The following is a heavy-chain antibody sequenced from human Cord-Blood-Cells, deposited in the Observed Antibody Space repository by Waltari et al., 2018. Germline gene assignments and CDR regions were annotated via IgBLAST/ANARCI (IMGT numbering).Heavy chain of an antibody. CDR2: ISADKGNT. D-gene: IGHD2-2*01. CDR3: ARVGDNIVVVPAAITVGAFDI. CDR1: GYTFTSYG. V-gene: IGHV1-18*04. Sequence: QVQLVQSGAEVKKPGASVKVSCKASGYTFTSYGISWVRTAPGKGCDGMGWISADKGNTNYAQKLQGRVTMTTDTSTSTAYMELRSLRSDDTAVYYCARVGDNIVVVPAAITVGAFDIWGQGTMVTVSS. J-gene: IGHJ3*02.